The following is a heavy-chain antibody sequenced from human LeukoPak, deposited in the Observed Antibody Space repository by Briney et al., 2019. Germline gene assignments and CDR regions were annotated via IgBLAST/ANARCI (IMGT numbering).Heavy chain of an antibody. CDR3: ARAPYSSSSVGGYYFDY. CDR2: INHSGST. CDR1: GGSFSGYY. Sequence: PSETLSLTCAVYGGSFSGYYWSWIRQPPGKGLEWIGEINHSGSTNYNPSLKSRVTISVDTSKNQFSLKLSSVTAAVTAVYYCARAPYSSSSVGGYYFDYWGQGTLVTVSS. D-gene: IGHD6-6*01. V-gene: IGHV4-34*01. J-gene: IGHJ4*02.